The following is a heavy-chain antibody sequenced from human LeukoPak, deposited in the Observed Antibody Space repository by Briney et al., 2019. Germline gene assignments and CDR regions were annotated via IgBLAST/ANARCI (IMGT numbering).Heavy chain of an antibody. V-gene: IGHV3-23*01. Sequence: GGSLRLSCTDSGSTFSNYVMSWVRQAPGKGLEWVSAISGSGGSTYYADSVKGRFTISRDNSKNTLYLQMNSLRAEDTAVYYCAELGITMIGGVWGKGTTVTISS. J-gene: IGHJ6*04. CDR3: AELGITMIGGV. D-gene: IGHD3-10*02. CDR2: ISGSGGST. CDR1: GSTFSNYV.